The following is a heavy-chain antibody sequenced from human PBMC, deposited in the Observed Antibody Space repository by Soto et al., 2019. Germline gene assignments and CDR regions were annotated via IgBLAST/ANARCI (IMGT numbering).Heavy chain of an antibody. D-gene: IGHD1-1*01. J-gene: IGHJ4*02. CDR3: ARGPFNNWNDDFDY. V-gene: IGHV3-30-3*01. Sequence: LRLSCAASGFTFSSYAMHWVRQAPGKGLEWVAVISYDGSNKYYADSVKGRFTISRDNSKNTLYLQMNSLRAEDTAVYYCARGPFNNWNDDFDYWGQGTLVTVSS. CDR1: GFTFSSYA. CDR2: ISYDGSNK.